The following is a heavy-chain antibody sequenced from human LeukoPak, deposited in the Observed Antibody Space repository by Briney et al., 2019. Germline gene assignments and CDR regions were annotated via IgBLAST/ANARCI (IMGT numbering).Heavy chain of an antibody. V-gene: IGHV3-21*01. CDR2: ISSSSSYI. CDR3: ARFGTYDSSGYYYNPVDY. J-gene: IGHJ4*02. Sequence: PGGSLRLSCAASGFTFSSYSMNWVRQAPGKGLEWVSSISSSSSYIYYADSVKGRFTISRDNAKNSLYLQMNSLRAEDTAVYYCARFGTYDSSGYYYNPVDYWGQGTLVTVSS. D-gene: IGHD3-22*01. CDR1: GFTFSSYS.